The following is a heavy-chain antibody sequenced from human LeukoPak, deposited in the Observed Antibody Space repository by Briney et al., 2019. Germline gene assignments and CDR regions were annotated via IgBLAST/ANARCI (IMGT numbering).Heavy chain of an antibody. V-gene: IGHV4-39*07. D-gene: IGHD1-26*01. CDR2: IYYSGST. Sequence: PSETLSLTCTVSGGSISSSSYYWGWICQPPGEGLEWIGSIYYSGSTYYNPSLKSRVTISVDTSKNQFSLKLSSVTAADTAVYYCASIEWDDAFDIWGQGTMVTVSS. CDR1: GGSISSSSYY. CDR3: ASIEWDDAFDI. J-gene: IGHJ3*02.